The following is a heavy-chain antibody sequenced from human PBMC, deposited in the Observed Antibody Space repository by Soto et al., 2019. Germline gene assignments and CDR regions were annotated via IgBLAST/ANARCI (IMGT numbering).Heavy chain of an antibody. Sequence: EVQLVESGGGLVQPGGSLRLSCAASGFTVSSNYMNWVRQAPGKGLEWVSVIYSGGSTYYADSVKGRFTISRDNSKNTLSLQMNSLRAEDTAVYYCARDFVHGDHPEYFQHWGQGTLXTXSS. V-gene: IGHV3-66*01. CDR2: IYSGGST. CDR1: GFTVSSNY. D-gene: IGHD4-17*01. J-gene: IGHJ1*01. CDR3: ARDFVHGDHPEYFQH.